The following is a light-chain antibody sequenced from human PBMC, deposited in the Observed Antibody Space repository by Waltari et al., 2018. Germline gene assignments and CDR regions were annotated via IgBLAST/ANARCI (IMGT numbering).Light chain of an antibody. CDR2: DVG. CDR1: RIDVGSYND. V-gene: IGLV2-18*02. Sequence: QAVLTQPPSVSKSLGQSVTISCTGSRIDVGSYNDVSWYQQHPGTAPRLLLYDVGKRPSGVSVRFSGSKSGNTASLTISGLQAEDEAEYYCCSYTIGRTLVFGGGTRLTVL. CDR3: CSYTIGRTLV. J-gene: IGLJ2*01.